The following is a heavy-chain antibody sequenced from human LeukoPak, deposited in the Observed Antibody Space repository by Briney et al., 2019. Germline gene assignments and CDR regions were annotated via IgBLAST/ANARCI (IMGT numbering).Heavy chain of an antibody. V-gene: IGHV3-23*01. CDR2: VSRSGDTT. CDR3: AKDLFGDYGGLDY. D-gene: IGHD4-17*01. CDR1: GYTFSTYA. J-gene: IGHJ4*02. Sequence: GGSPRLSCAASGYTFSTYAMNSVRPAPGKGLEWVSGVSRSGDTTHYADSVKGRFTISRDNSKNTVYLQMNSLRAEDTAVYYCAKDLFGDYGGLDYWGQGIPVTVSS.